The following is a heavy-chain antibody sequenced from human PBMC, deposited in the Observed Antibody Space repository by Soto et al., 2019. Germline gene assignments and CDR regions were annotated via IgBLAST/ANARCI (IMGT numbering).Heavy chain of an antibody. D-gene: IGHD2-15*01. CDR2: ISYDGSNK. CDR1: GLTFSTYG. Sequence: QVQLVESGGGVVQPGRSLRLSCAASGLTFSTYGMHWVRQAPGKGLEWVAVISYDGSNKDYADSVKGRFTISRDNSKNTMYLQMNSLRAEDTDVYYCAKDHGGTRYCSGGSCYSDLGYYGMDVWGQGTTVTVSS. V-gene: IGHV3-30*18. J-gene: IGHJ6*02. CDR3: AKDHGGTRYCSGGSCYSDLGYYGMDV.